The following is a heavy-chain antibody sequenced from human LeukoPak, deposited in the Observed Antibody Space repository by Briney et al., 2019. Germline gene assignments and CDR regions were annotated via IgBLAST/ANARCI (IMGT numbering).Heavy chain of an antibody. V-gene: IGHV4-39*01. CDR3: ARHRAQLRFWEPFDP. J-gene: IGHJ5*02. CDR2: IYYSGST. CDR1: GASIRTSTFY. Sequence: KTSETLSLTCTVSGASIRTSTFYWGWIRQPPGKGLEWIGSIYYSGSTYYNPSLKSRVTISVDTSKNQFSLKLSSVTAADTAVYYCARHRAQLRFWEPFDPWGQGTLVTVSS. D-gene: IGHD3-3*01.